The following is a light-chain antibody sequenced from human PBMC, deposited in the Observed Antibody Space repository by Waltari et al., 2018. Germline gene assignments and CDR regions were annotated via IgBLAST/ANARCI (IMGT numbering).Light chain of an antibody. CDR1: QSISSY. CDR3: QQSYSTPPWG. CDR2: AAS. V-gene: IGKV1-39*01. J-gene: IGKJ1*01. Sequence: DIQMTQSPSSLSASAGDRVTITCRASQSISSYLNWYQQKPGKAPNLLIYAASSLQSGVPSRFSGSGSGTDFTLTISSLQPEDFATYYCQQSYSTPPWGFGQGTKVEIK.